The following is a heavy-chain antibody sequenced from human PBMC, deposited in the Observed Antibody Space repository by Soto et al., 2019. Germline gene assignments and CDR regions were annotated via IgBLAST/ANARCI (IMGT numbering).Heavy chain of an antibody. J-gene: IGHJ4*02. CDR3: VLSVAEAGTFDY. D-gene: IGHD6-19*01. V-gene: IGHV1-2*02. Sequence: GASVKVSCKASGYTFTGYYMHWVRQAPGQGLEWMGWINPNSGGTNYAQKFQGRVTMTRDTSISTAYMELSRLRSDDTAVYYCVLSVAEAGTFDYWGQGTLVTVSS. CDR1: GYTFTGYY. CDR2: INPNSGGT.